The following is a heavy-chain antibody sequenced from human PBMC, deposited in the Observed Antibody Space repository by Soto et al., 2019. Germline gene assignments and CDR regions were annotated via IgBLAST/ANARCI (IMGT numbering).Heavy chain of an antibody. CDR2: IYYSESI. D-gene: IGHD4-17*01. V-gene: IGHV4-59*01. Sequence: PSETLSLTCTVSGISITSYYWSWIRQSPGKGLEWIGSIYYSESINYNPSLKSRATVSVDTSKNQFSLKLNSLTAADTAVYYCARWTTVDFDHWGQGTLVTVSS. CDR1: GISITSYY. J-gene: IGHJ4*02. CDR3: ARWTTVDFDH.